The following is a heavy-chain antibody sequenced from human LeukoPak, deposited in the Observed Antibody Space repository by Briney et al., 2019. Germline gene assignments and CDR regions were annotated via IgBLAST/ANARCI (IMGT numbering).Heavy chain of an antibody. J-gene: IGHJ3*02. CDR3: ARERRSSGWYDAFDM. CDR1: EFTFSAFW. V-gene: IGHV3-74*01. CDR2: INSDGSDI. D-gene: IGHD6-19*01. Sequence: PGGSLRLSCEASEFTFSAFWMHWVRQAPGKGLVWVSRINSDGSDIRYADSVKGRFTISRDNAKNTLYLQMNSLRAEDTAVYYCARERRSSGWYDAFDMRGQGTMVTVSS.